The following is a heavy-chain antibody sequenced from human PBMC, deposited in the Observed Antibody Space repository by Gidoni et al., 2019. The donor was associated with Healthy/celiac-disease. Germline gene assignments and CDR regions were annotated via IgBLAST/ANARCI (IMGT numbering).Heavy chain of an antibody. CDR3: ARDIAYCGGDWGGSEGCY. Sequence: EVQLLESGGGLVQPGGSLRLSCAASGFTFSSYAMSWVRQAPGKGLEWVSAISGSGGSTYYADSVKGRFTISRDNSKNTLYLQMNSLRAEDTAVYYCARDIAYCGGDWGGSEGCYWGQGTLVTVSS. V-gene: IGHV3-23*01. CDR2: ISGSGGST. D-gene: IGHD2-21*02. J-gene: IGHJ4*02. CDR1: GFTFSSYA.